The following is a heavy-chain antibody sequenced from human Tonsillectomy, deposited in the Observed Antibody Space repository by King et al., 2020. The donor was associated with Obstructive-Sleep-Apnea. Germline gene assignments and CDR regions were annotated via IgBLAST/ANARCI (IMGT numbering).Heavy chain of an antibody. Sequence: VQLVESGGGVVQPGRSLRLSCAASGFTFRSYAMHWVRQAPGKGLEWVAGISSDGSNKYYADSGKGRFTLSRDNSKKTLYVQMNSLRVEDTALYYCARDSYRIPLTRLLPDYWGQGTLVTVSS. V-gene: IGHV3-30*04. CDR2: ISSDGSNK. D-gene: IGHD3-9*01. CDR1: GFTFRSYA. J-gene: IGHJ4*02. CDR3: ARDSYRIPLTRLLPDY.